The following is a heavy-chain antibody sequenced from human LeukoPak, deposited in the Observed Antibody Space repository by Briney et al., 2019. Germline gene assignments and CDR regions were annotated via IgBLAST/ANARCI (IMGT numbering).Heavy chain of an antibody. CDR1: GNSVSSTYY. CDR2: IYHSGST. V-gene: IGHV4-38-2*01. Sequence: SETLSLTCAVTGNSVSSTYYWVWIRQAPGKGLEWIGSIYHSGSTYYNPSLRSRVTIAVDTSKNRFSLKMSSVTAADTAVYYCAGQHDANGYYFYWGQGTLVTVSS. J-gene: IGHJ4*02. D-gene: IGHD3-22*01. CDR3: AGQHDANGYYFY.